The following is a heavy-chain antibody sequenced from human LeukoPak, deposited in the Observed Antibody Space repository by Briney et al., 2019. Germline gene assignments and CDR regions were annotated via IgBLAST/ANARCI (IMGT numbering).Heavy chain of an antibody. V-gene: IGHV1-2*02. CDR3: ARDVGEYCSSTNCYASHY. D-gene: IGHD2-2*01. Sequence: ASVKVSCKASGYTFTRYYMHWVRQAPGQGLEWMGWINPNSGGTNYAQNFQGRVTMTRDTPISTAYMELSTLRSDDTAVYYCARDVGEYCSSTNCYASHYWGQGTLVTVSS. J-gene: IGHJ4*02. CDR1: GYTFTRYY. CDR2: INPNSGGT.